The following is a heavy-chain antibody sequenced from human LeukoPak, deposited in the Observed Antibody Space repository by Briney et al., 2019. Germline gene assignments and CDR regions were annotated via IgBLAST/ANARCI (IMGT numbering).Heavy chain of an antibody. CDR2: VHPSSGST. CDR1: GYTFTSYY. J-gene: IGHJ4*02. Sequence: VASVKVSCKASGYTFTSYYMHWVRQAPGQGLEWMGIVHPSSGSTNYQQKFQGRVTMTRDTSTTTVYMVLSSLRSDDTAVCYCARGGDSGYDPFDYWGQGTLVTVSS. V-gene: IGHV1-46*01. CDR3: ARGGDSGYDPFDY. D-gene: IGHD5-12*01.